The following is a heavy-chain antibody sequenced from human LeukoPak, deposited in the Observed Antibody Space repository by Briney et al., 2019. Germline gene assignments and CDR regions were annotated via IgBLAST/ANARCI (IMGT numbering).Heavy chain of an antibody. CDR3: ARALRGIYYDSSGPPVAFDI. CDR2: INHSGST. Sequence: PSETLSLTCAVYGGSFSGYYWSWIRQPPGKGLEWIGEINHSGSTNYNPSLKSRVTISVDTSKNQFSLKLSSVTAADTAVYYCARALRGIYYDSSGPPVAFDIWGQGTMVTVSS. CDR1: GGSFSGYY. D-gene: IGHD3-22*01. V-gene: IGHV4-34*01. J-gene: IGHJ3*02.